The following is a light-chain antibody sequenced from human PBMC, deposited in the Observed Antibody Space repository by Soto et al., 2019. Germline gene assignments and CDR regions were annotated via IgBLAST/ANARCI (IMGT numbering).Light chain of an antibody. CDR1: QSVGSY. CDR2: DGS. Sequence: EIVLTQSPATLSLSPGERATLSCRASQSVGSYLAWYQQKPGQAPRLLIYDGSNRATGIPARFSGSGSGTDFTLTISSLEAEDFAVYYCQQRINWVTFGQGTRLEIK. V-gene: IGKV3-11*01. J-gene: IGKJ5*01. CDR3: QQRINWVT.